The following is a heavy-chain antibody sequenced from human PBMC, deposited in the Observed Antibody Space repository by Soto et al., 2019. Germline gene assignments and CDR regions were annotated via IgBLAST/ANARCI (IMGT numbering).Heavy chain of an antibody. CDR2: ISGSGGST. CDR3: ARDGREGFWSGPRFDP. V-gene: IGHV3-23*01. CDR1: GFTLCSHA. Sequence: GGSLRLSCAASGFTLCSHALNWVRQGPGKGLEWVSAISGSGGSTYYADSVKGRFTISRDNSKNTLYLQMSSLRAEDTAVYYCARDGREGFWSGPRFDPWGQGTLVTVSS. D-gene: IGHD3-3*01. J-gene: IGHJ5*02.